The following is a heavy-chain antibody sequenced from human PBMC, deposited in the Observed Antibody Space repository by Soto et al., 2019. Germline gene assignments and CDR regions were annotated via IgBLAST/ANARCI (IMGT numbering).Heavy chain of an antibody. J-gene: IGHJ4*02. V-gene: IGHV1-18*01. Sequence: ASVKVSCKASGYTFTTFGISWVRQAPGQGLEWMGWIDPKNGNTKDAQKFQGRVTMTTDTSTSTAYMELRSLRSDDTAVYFCAKEYCDPSTCCLPHYCGQGALVTVS. CDR2: IDPKNGNT. D-gene: IGHD3-16*01. CDR1: GYTFTTFG. CDR3: AKEYCDPSTCCLPHY.